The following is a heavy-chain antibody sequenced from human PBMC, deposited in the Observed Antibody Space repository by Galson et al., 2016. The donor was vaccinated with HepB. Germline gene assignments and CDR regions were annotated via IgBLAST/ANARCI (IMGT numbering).Heavy chain of an antibody. CDR1: GGSVSTSTYY. CDR3: ARRMVVVITNAFDI. Sequence: ETLSLTCSVPGGSVSTSTYYWGWIRQAPGKGLEWIGNIYYTGATSHNPSLRSRLTISVDTSKNQLSLTLTSVTAADTAVYYCARRMVVVITNAFDIWGQGAEVIVSS. V-gene: IGHV4-39*01. CDR2: IYYTGAT. J-gene: IGHJ3*02. D-gene: IGHD3-22*01.